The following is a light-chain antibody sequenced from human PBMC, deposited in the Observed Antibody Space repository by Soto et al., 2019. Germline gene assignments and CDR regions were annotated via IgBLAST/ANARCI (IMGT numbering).Light chain of an antibody. V-gene: IGKV3-11*01. CDR1: QSVSTY. CDR2: DAS. J-gene: IGKJ3*01. Sequence: IVLTQSPATLSLSPGERATLSCRASQSVSTYLAWYQQKPGQAPRLLIYDASNRATGIPARFSGSGSGTDFTLTISSLEPEDFAVYYCQQRSNWPLFTFVPGTKVYIK. CDR3: QQRSNWPLFT.